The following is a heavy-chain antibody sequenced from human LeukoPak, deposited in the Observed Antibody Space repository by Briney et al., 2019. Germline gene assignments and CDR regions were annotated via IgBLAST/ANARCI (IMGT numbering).Heavy chain of an antibody. Sequence: GGSLRLSCAASGFTFSSYAMSWVRQAPGKGLEWVSAISGSGGSTYYADSVKGRFTISRDNSKNTLYLQMNSLRAEDTAVYYCAEDIEGLYSSSWTYFDYWGQGTLVTVSS. CDR1: GFTFSSYA. CDR2: ISGSGGST. V-gene: IGHV3-23*01. D-gene: IGHD6-13*01. J-gene: IGHJ4*02. CDR3: AEDIEGLYSSSWTYFDY.